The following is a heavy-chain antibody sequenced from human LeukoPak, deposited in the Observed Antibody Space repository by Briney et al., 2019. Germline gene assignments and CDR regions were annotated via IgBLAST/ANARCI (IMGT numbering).Heavy chain of an antibody. J-gene: IGHJ4*02. Sequence: APVKVSCKASGYTFTGYYMHWVRQAPGQGLEWMGWINPNSGGTNYAQKFQGMVTMTRDTSISTAYMELSRLRSDDTAVYYCAREIPSGIAVAGTSDYWGQGTLVTVSS. CDR1: GYTFTGYY. V-gene: IGHV1-2*02. CDR3: AREIPSGIAVAGTSDY. CDR2: INPNSGGT. D-gene: IGHD6-19*01.